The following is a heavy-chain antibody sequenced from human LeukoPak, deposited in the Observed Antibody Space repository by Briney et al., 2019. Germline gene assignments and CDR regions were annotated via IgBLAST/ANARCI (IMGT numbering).Heavy chain of an antibody. D-gene: IGHD4-17*01. V-gene: IGHV4-34*01. CDR3: ARRGDGDYSTRYFDL. Sequence: PSETLSLTCAVYGGSFSGYYWSWIRQPPGKGLEWIGEINHSGSTNYNPSLKSRVTISVDTSKNQFSLKLRSVTAADTAVYYCARRGDGDYSTRYFDLWGRGTLVTVSS. CDR1: GGSFSGYY. J-gene: IGHJ2*01. CDR2: INHSGST.